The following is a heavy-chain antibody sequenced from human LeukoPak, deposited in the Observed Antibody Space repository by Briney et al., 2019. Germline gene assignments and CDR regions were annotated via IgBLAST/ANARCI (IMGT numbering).Heavy chain of an antibody. J-gene: IGHJ1*01. D-gene: IGHD3-22*01. Sequence: SETLSLTCAVSGDYISSSSYYWGWIRQSPGTGLEWIGGIYHSGRTYYNPSLKSRVAISIDTSKNQFSLRLRSMTAADTAVFYWARRRYYDSTGYFEWGRGTLVTVSS. CDR2: IYHSGRT. CDR3: ARRRYYDSTGYFE. CDR1: GDYISSSSYY. V-gene: IGHV4-39*01.